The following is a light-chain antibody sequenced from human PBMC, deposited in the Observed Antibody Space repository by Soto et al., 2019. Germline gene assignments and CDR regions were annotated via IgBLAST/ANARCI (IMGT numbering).Light chain of an antibody. CDR2: AAS. Sequence: DIQMTQSPSSLSASVGDRVTITCRASQRIATYLNWYRQKPGKAPELLIYAASSLQSGVPSTFSGSGSGTDFTLTFNSLQPEDFATYYCQQSYTTPRTFGQGTKLEI. J-gene: IGKJ2*01. V-gene: IGKV1-39*01. CDR1: QRIATY. CDR3: QQSYTTPRT.